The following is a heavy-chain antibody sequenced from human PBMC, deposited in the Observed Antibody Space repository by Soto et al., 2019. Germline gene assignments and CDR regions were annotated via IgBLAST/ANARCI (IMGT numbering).Heavy chain of an antibody. Sequence: GGSLRLSCAASGFTFNTYNMNWVRQAPGKGLEWVSYISDSSNTIHYADSVKGRFTISRDNARNSLYLQMNSLRAEDTAVYYCARDDYPYYDDSSGYHFDYWGQGALVTVSS. D-gene: IGHD3-22*01. CDR3: ARDDYPYYDDSSGYHFDY. CDR2: ISDSSNTI. V-gene: IGHV3-48*01. CDR1: GFTFNTYN. J-gene: IGHJ4*02.